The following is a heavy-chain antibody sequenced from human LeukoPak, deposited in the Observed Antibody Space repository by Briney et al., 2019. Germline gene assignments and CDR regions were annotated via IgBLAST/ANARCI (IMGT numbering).Heavy chain of an antibody. CDR3: AREALYDSRVDV. J-gene: IGHJ6*02. CDR2: FIPVLEAT. D-gene: IGHD3-22*01. Sequence: SVKVSCTASGGTFSDQAINGVGQAPGQGREWMGRFIPVLEATNYAQRFQGEVTITAEKSTSTVSMELHSLSSVPAADSAVYYCAREALYDSRVDVWGQGTTVTVSS. CDR1: GGTFSDQA. V-gene: IGHV1-69*04.